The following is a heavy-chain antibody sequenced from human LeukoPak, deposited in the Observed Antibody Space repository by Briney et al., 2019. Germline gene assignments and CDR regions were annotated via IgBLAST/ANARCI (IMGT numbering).Heavy chain of an antibody. CDR3: AKHSGTYSVFDY. V-gene: IGHV3-30*18. CDR2: ISYDGSVK. Sequence: PGGSLRLSCAASGFTFSSYAMHWVRQAPGKGLEWVAVISYDGSVKFYADSVKGRFTISRDNPKDTLYLQMNSLRAEDTAVYYCAKHSGTYSVFDYWGQGTLVTVSS. D-gene: IGHD1-26*01. J-gene: IGHJ4*02. CDR1: GFTFSSYA.